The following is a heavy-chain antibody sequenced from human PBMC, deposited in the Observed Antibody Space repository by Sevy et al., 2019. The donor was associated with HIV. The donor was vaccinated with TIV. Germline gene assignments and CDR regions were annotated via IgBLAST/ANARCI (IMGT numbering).Heavy chain of an antibody. V-gene: IGHV5-51*01. J-gene: IGHJ4*02. Sequence: GESLKISCMASGYKFSTYWIGWARQMPGKGLEWMGMIYPRDSDTRYSPSFQGQVTISADTSINTAYLQWSSLKASDTAMYFCARHVDMTTLIGGLYYCDSWGQGTLVTVSS. D-gene: IGHD4-4*01. CDR2: IYPRDSDT. CDR3: ARHVDMTTLIGGLYYCDS. CDR1: GYKFSTYW.